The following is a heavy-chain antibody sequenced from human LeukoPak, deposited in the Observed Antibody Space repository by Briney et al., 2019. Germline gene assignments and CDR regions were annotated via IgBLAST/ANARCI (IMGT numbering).Heavy chain of an antibody. D-gene: IGHD3-10*01. CDR1: GYNFPTSW. CDR3: ARLYGRYFDY. V-gene: IGHV5-51*01. Sequence: GESLKISCKGSGYNFPTSWIGWVRQMPGKGLEWMGIIYPGDSDTRYSPSFEGQVTISADKFISTAYLQWSGLKASDTAIYYCARLYGRYFDYWGQGTLVTVSS. J-gene: IGHJ4*02. CDR2: IYPGDSDT.